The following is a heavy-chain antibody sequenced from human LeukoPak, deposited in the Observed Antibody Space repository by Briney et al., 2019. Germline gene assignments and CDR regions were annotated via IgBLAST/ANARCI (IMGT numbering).Heavy chain of an antibody. CDR2: IIPIFGTA. V-gene: IGHV1-69*05. J-gene: IGHJ5*02. CDR3: AREAPIVVVTATSYNWFDP. Sequence: SVTVSFKASGGTFSSYAISWVRQAPGQGLEWMGGIIPIFGTANYAQKFQGRVTITTDESTSTTYMELSSLRSEDTAVYYCAREAPIVVVTATSYNWFDPWGQGTLVTVSS. CDR1: GGTFSSYA. D-gene: IGHD2-21*02.